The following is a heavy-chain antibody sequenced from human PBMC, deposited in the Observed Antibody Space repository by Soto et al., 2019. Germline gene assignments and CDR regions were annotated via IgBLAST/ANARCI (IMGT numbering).Heavy chain of an antibody. V-gene: IGHV4-31*01. CDR2: LYYSGSN. J-gene: IGHJ4*02. D-gene: IGHD3-22*01. CDR1: GGSISSGGYY. Sequence: QVQLQESGPGLVKPSQTLSLTCTVSGGSISSGGYYWRWIRQHPGKGLEWIGYLYYSGSNYYNPSFKSLLTIPVDTPNNQFYLTLISMIAADTAVYYGARFLSDSSGYSLDYWGQGTLVTVSS. CDR3: ARFLSDSSGYSLDY.